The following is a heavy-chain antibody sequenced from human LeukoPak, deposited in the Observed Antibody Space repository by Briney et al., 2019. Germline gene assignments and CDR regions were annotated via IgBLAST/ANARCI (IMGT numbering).Heavy chain of an antibody. CDR1: GFTFNNYW. Sequence: GGSLRLSCAVSGFTFNNYWMTWVRQAPGKGLEWVANIKQDGSEKHYVDSVKGRFTISRDNAKNSVYLHMNSLRADVTAVYFCARGGDNGFNPPDWVFDYWGQGTLVTVSS. CDR3: ARGGDNGFNPPDWVFDY. D-gene: IGHD5-24*01. J-gene: IGHJ4*02. V-gene: IGHV3-7*01. CDR2: IKQDGSEK.